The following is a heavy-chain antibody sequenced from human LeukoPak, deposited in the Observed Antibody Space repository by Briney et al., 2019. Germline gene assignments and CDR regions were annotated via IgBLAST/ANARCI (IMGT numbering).Heavy chain of an antibody. V-gene: IGHV1-2*02. CDR1: GYTFTGYY. CDR2: INPNSGGT. J-gene: IGHJ4*02. D-gene: IGHD3-10*01. CDR3: ARDKDGSGSPYFDY. Sequence: ASVKVSCKASGYTFTGYYMRWVRQAPGQGLEWMGWINPNSGGTNYAQKFQGRVTMTRDTSISTAYMELSRLRSDDTAVYYCARDKDGSGSPYFDYWGQGTLVTVSS.